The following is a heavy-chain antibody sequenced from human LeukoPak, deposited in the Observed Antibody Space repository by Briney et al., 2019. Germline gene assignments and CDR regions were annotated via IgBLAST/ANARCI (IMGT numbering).Heavy chain of an antibody. Sequence: GGSLRLSCAASGFTFSSYEMNWVRQAPGKGLEWVSYISSSGSTIYYADSVKGRFTISRDNAKNSLYLQMNSLRAEDTAVYYCALGPNYYYYYYMDVWGKGTTVTISS. V-gene: IGHV3-48*03. CDR3: ALGPNYYYYYYMDV. CDR1: GFTFSSYE. J-gene: IGHJ6*03. CDR2: ISSSGSTI.